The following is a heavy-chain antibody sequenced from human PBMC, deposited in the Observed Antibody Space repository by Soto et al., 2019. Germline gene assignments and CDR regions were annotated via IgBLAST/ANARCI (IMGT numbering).Heavy chain of an antibody. J-gene: IGHJ5*02. CDR1: GYTFTSYY. D-gene: IGHD3-10*01. CDR3: ARDTMVRGATGAYNWFDP. Sequence: QVQLVQSGAEVKKPGASVKVSCKASGYTFTSYYMHWVRQAPGQGLEWMGIINPSGGSTSYAQKFQGRVTMTRDTSTSTVYMELRSLRSEDTAVYYCARDTMVRGATGAYNWFDPWGQGTLVTVSS. CDR2: INPSGGST. V-gene: IGHV1-46*03.